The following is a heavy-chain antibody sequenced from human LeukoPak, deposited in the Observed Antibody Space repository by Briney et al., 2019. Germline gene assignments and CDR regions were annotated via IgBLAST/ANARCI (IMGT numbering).Heavy chain of an antibody. CDR3: AKDSNGSGSYFDY. Sequence: WIRQPPGKGLEWVSGISWNSGSIGYADSVKGRFTISRDNAKNSLYLQMNSLRAEDTALYYCAKDSNGSGSYFDYWGQGTLVTVSS. J-gene: IGHJ4*02. D-gene: IGHD3-10*01. CDR2: ISWNSGSI. V-gene: IGHV3-9*01.